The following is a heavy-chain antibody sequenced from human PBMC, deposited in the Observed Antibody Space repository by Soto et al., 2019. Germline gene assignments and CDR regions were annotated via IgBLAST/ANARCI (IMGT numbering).Heavy chain of an antibody. J-gene: IGHJ6*02. V-gene: IGHV3-48*02. Sequence: EVQLVESGGGLVQPGGSLRLSCAASGFTFSSYSMNWVCQAPGKGLEWVSYNSSSSSTIYYADSVKGRFTISRDNAKNSLYLQMNSLRDEDTAVYYCASIFELGRTYYYGMDVWGQGTTVTVSS. CDR1: GFTFSSYS. CDR2: NSSSSSTI. CDR3: ASIFELGRTYYYGMDV. D-gene: IGHD1-26*01.